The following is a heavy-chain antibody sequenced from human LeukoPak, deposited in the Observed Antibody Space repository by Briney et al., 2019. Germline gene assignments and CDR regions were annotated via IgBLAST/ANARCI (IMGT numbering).Heavy chain of an antibody. CDR2: IIPIFGTA. D-gene: IGHD3-22*01. Sequence: ASVNVSCKASGGTFSSYAISWVRQAPGQGLEWMGGIIPIFGTANYAQKFQGRVTITADESTSTAYMELSSLRSEDTAVFYCAGSLKFITMIPHYWGQGTLVTVSS. CDR3: AGSLKFITMIPHY. CDR1: GGTFSSYA. V-gene: IGHV1-69*13. J-gene: IGHJ4*02.